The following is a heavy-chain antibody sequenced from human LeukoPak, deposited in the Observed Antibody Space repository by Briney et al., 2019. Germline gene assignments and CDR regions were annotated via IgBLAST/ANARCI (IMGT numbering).Heavy chain of an antibody. CDR3: AGNYYDSSGYYYGGYYFDY. D-gene: IGHD3-22*01. CDR2: IIPILGIA. CDR1: GGTFSSYA. V-gene: IGHV1-69*04. J-gene: IGHJ4*02. Sequence: GASVKVSCKASGGTFSSYAISWVRQAPGQGLEWMGRIIPILGIANYAQKFQGRVTITADKSTSTAYTELSSLRSEDTAVYYCAGNYYDSSGYYYGGYYFDYWGQGTLVTVSS.